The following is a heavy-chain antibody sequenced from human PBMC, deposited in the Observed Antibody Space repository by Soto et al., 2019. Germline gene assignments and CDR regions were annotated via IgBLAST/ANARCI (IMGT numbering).Heavy chain of an antibody. V-gene: IGHV2-5*02. CDR3: AHRYCSGGSCYMSFDY. J-gene: IGHJ4*02. Sequence: QITLKESGPTLVKPTQTLTLTCTFSGFSLNSSGVGVAWIRQPPGKTLEWLALIYWGDEKLYRPSLKSRLTITKDTSKNQVVLTMTNMDPVDTATYYCAHRYCSGGSCYMSFDYWGQGTLVTVSS. CDR1: GFSLNSSGVG. CDR2: IYWGDEK. D-gene: IGHD2-15*01.